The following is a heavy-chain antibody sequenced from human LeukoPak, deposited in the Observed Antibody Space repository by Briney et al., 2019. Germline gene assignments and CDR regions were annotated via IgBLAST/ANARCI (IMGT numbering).Heavy chain of an antibody. CDR2: IWYDGGNK. CDR1: GFTFSHYV. CDR3: AKGTESGWYAYFDY. Sequence: GRSLRLSCAASGFTFSHYVMHWVRQAPGKGLEWVAVIWYDGGNKYFADSVKGRFTISRDNSKNTVYLQMNSLRVEDTAVYYCAKGTESGWYAYFDYWGQGTLVTVSS. J-gene: IGHJ4*02. D-gene: IGHD6-19*01. V-gene: IGHV3-33*06.